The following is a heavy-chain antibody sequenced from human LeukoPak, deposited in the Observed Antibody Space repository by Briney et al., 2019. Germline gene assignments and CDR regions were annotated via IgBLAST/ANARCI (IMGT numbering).Heavy chain of an antibody. Sequence: PETLSLTCTVSGYSISSGYYWGWIRQPPGKGLEWIGEIYHSGSTNYNPSLKSRVTISVDKSKNQFSLKLSSVTAADTAVYCCARAPITMVRLFDYRGQGTLVTVSS. CDR2: IYHSGST. CDR3: ARAPITMVRLFDY. J-gene: IGHJ4*02. V-gene: IGHV4-38-2*02. CDR1: GYSISSGYY. D-gene: IGHD3-10*01.